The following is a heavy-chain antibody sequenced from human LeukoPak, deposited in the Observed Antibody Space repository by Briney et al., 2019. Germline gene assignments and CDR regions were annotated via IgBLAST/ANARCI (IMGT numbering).Heavy chain of an antibody. CDR2: ISSSSSYI. CDR1: GFTFSSYS. Sequence: GGSLRLSCAASGFTFSSYSMNWVPQAPGKGLEWVSSISSSSSYIYYADSVNGRFTISRDNAKSSLYLQMDSLRAEDTAAYYCARGWDTMVRGVNRRSPYYYGMDVWGQGTTVTVSS. V-gene: IGHV3-21*01. D-gene: IGHD3-10*01. J-gene: IGHJ6*02. CDR3: ARGWDTMVRGVNRRSPYYYGMDV.